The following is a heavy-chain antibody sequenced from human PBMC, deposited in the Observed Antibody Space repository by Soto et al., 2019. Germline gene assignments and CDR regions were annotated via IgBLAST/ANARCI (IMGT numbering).Heavy chain of an antibody. V-gene: IGHV1-69*01. J-gene: IGHJ6*02. Sequence: VQLVQSGAEVKKPGSSVKVSCKASGGTFSSYAISWVRQAPGQGLEWMGGIIPIFGTANYAQKFQGRVTITADESTSTAYMELSSLRSEDTAVYYCARLAFWSGYYYYYYYYGMDVWGQGTTVTVSS. CDR1: GGTFSSYA. D-gene: IGHD3-3*01. CDR3: ARLAFWSGYYYYYYYYGMDV. CDR2: IIPIFGTA.